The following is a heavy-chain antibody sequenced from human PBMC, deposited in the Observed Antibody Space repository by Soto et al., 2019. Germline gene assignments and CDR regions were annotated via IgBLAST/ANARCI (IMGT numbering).Heavy chain of an antibody. CDR2: IYWDDDK. CDR1: GFSLSTSGVG. CDR3: AHSLYDYVWGSYRRDFDY. J-gene: IGHJ4*02. D-gene: IGHD3-16*02. V-gene: IGHV2-5*02. Sequence: QITLKESGPTLVNPTQTLTLTCTFSGFSLSTSGVGVGWIRQPPGKALEWLALIYWDDDKRYSPSLKSRLTITKDTSKNQVVLTMTNMDPVDTATYYCAHSLYDYVWGSYRRDFDYWGQGTLVTVSS.